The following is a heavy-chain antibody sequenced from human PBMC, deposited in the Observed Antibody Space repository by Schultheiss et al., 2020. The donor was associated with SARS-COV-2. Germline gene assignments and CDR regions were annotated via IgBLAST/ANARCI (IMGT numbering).Heavy chain of an antibody. D-gene: IGHD2-2*01. CDR3: ARHGAPLVVVPAAKYYYYGMDV. J-gene: IGHJ6*02. CDR1: GGSISSYY. Sequence: SETLYLTCTVSGGSISSYYWSWIRQPPGKGLEWIGYIYYSGSTNYNPSLKSRVTISVDTSKNQFSLKLSSVTAADTAVYYCARHGAPLVVVPAAKYYYYGMDVWGQGTTVTVSS. V-gene: IGHV4-59*08. CDR2: IYYSGST.